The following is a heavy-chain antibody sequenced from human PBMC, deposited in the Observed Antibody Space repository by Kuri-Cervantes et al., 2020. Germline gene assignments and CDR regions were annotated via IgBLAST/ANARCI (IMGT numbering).Heavy chain of an antibody. D-gene: IGHD3-22*01. CDR1: GYTFTGYY. CDR3: ARDDGVITMIVEDSHDAFDI. CDR2: ISSSSSYI. Sequence: SCKASGYTFTGYYMHWVRQAPGKGLEWVSSISSSSSYIYYADSVKGRFTISRDNAKNSLYLQMNSLRAEDTAVYYCARDDGVITMIVEDSHDAFDIWGQGTMVTVSS. V-gene: IGHV3-21*01. J-gene: IGHJ3*02.